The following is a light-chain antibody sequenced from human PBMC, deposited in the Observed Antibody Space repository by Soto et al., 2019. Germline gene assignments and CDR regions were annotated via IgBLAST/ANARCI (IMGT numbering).Light chain of an antibody. V-gene: IGKV1-39*01. CDR3: QHSFNMPYT. CDR2: AAS. Sequence: DIQMTQSPSSLSASVGDRVTITCRASQTISTYLNWYQQNPGKAPKLLIYAASNLQSGVPSRFSGSGSGTDFTLTINSRQPEDFATYYCQHSFNMPYTFGQGTKLEIK. CDR1: QTISTY. J-gene: IGKJ2*01.